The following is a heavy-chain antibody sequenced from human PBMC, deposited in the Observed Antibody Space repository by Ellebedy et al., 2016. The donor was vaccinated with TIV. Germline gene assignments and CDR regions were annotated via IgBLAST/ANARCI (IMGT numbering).Heavy chain of an antibody. D-gene: IGHD1-1*01. V-gene: IGHV4-61*05. J-gene: IGHJ4*02. CDR2: IYYSGST. Sequence: SETLSLXXTVSGGSISSSSYYWSWIRQPPGKGLEWIGYIYYSGSTNYNPSLKSRVTISVDTSKNQFSLRLSSVTAADTAVYYCARLTTPYYFDYWGQGTLVTVSS. CDR3: ARLTTPYYFDY. CDR1: GGSISSSSYY.